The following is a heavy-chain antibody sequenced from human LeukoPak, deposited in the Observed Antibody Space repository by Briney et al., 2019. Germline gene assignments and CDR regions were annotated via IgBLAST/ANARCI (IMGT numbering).Heavy chain of an antibody. CDR1: GFTFSGYW. D-gene: IGHD3-10*01. CDR3: ARDRGFGQADV. Sequence: PGGSLTLSCAASGFTFSGYWMSWLRQAPGKGLEWVANIKQDGGEKYYVDSVKGRFTISRDNAKNSLYLQMNSLRAGDTAMYYCARDRGFGQADVWGKGTTVTVSS. CDR2: IKQDGGEK. J-gene: IGHJ6*04. V-gene: IGHV3-7*01.